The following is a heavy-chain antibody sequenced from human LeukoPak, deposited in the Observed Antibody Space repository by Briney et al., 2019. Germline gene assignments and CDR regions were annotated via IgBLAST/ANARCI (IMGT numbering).Heavy chain of an antibody. CDR1: GGTFSSYV. CDR2: IIPIFGTA. J-gene: IGHJ4*02. D-gene: IGHD2-8*01. V-gene: IGHV1-69*05. Sequence: AVKVSCKASGGTFSSYVISWVRQAAGQGLDWMGGIIPIFGTANYAQKFQGRVTITTDESTSTAYMELSSLRSEDTAVYYCASPRVYELRYFDYWGQGTLVTVSS. CDR3: ASPRVYELRYFDY.